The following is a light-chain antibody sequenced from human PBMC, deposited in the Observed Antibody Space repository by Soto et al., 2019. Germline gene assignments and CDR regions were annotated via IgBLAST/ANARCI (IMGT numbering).Light chain of an antibody. Sequence: EVVMTQSPATLSVSPGERVTLSCRASQSVSTNLVWYQQKPGQPPRLLFYDASTRATGIPARFSGSGSGTEFTLTISSLQSEDFAVYYCQQFKNWPPWTFGQGTKVEIK. CDR3: QQFKNWPPWT. V-gene: IGKV3-15*01. CDR2: DAS. J-gene: IGKJ1*01. CDR1: QSVSTN.